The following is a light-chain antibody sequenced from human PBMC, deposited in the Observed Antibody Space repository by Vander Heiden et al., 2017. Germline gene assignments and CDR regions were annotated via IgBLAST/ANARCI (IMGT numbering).Light chain of an antibody. V-gene: IGKV1-39*01. CDR1: QSISSY. Sequence: DIQMTQSPSSLSASVGDRVTITCRASQSISSYLNWYQQKPGKAPKLLIYAASSLQSGVPSRFSGSGYGKDFTLTISSLQPEDFATYYCQQSDSTPPVTFGGGTKVXIK. CDR3: QQSDSTPPVT. CDR2: AAS. J-gene: IGKJ4*01.